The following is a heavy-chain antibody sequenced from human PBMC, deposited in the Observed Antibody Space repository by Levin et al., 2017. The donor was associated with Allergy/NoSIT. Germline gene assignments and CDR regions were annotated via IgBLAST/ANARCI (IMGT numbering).Heavy chain of an antibody. CDR1: GFAFSRYW. D-gene: IGHD4-11*01. CDR2: IKHDGGEN. CDR3: ARASVTVTTGHDAFDV. J-gene: IGHJ3*01. Sequence: GESLKISCAASGFAFSRYWMNWVRQAPGKGLEWVANIKHDGGENHCVDSVKGRFTISRDNAKNSLYLQMNSLRAEDTAVYYCARASVTVTTGHDAFDVWGQGTMVTVSS. V-gene: IGHV3-7*03.